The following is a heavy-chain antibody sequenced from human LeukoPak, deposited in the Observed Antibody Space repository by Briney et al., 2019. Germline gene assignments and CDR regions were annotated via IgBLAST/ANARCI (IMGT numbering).Heavy chain of an antibody. CDR3: TRDLGVDTTMIFFDY. D-gene: IGHD5-18*01. Sequence: ASVKVSCKASGYTFTDFGISWVRQAPGQGLEWMGWISAYNGNKNYVQKFQGRVAMTTDTSTSTAYMELTSLRSDDTAMYYCTRDLGVDTTMIFFDYWGQGTLVTVSS. V-gene: IGHV1-18*01. CDR2: ISAYNGNK. J-gene: IGHJ4*02. CDR1: GYTFTDFG.